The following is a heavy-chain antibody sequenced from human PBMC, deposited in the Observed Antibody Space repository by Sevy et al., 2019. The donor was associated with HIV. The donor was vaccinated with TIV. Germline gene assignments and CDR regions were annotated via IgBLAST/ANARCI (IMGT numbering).Heavy chain of an antibody. CDR1: GFTFSTYW. CDR3: ARDSPAYGGYAP. V-gene: IGHV3-7*01. CDR2: IKEDGSAK. D-gene: IGHD5-12*01. Sequence: GGSLRLSCAASGFTFSTYWMTWVRQAPGQGLEWVANIKEDGSAKYYVDSVKGRFTISRDNAKNSLYLQVSNLRAEDAAGYYCARDSPAYGGYAPWGQGTLVTVSS. J-gene: IGHJ5*02.